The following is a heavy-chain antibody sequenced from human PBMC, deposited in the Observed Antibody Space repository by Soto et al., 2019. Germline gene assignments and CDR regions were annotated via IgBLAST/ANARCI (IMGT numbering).Heavy chain of an antibody. CDR2: IYYSGST. J-gene: IGHJ4*02. D-gene: IGHD3-9*01. Sequence: SETLSLTCTASGGSISSYYWSWIRQPPGKGLEWIGYIYYSGSTNYNPSLKSRVTISVDTSKNQFSLKLSSVTAADTAVYYCARGDILRYFDWLKFDYWGQGTLVTVSS. CDR1: GGSISSYY. CDR3: ARGDILRYFDWLKFDY. V-gene: IGHV4-59*01.